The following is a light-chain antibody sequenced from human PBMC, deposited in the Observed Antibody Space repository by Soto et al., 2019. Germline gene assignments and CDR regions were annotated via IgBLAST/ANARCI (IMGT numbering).Light chain of an antibody. CDR2: GAS. J-gene: IGKJ1*01. CDR1: QTIRSNY. V-gene: IGKV3-20*01. Sequence: ETVLTQSPGTLSLSPGERATLSCRASQTIRSNYLAWYRQTPGQAPRHLIYGASNRATGIADRFSRSGSGTDFTLIVSRLEPEDFARYYCQQYGSSPWTFGQGTKVEIK. CDR3: QQYGSSPWT.